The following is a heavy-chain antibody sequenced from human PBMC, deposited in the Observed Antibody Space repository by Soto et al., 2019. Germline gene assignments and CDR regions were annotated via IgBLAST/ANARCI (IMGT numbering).Heavy chain of an antibody. CDR2: VHRSGST. J-gene: IGHJ5*02. CDR3: ARNGVYSLGS. D-gene: IGHD4-17*01. CDR1: GASISSDNW. Sequence: QVQLQESGPGLVKPSGTLSLTCAVSGASISSDNWWNWVRQPPGQGLEWIGEVHRSGSTNYDPSLXGXAXIXXAMSKTQCSLTLTSVTAADTAMYYCARNGVYSLGSWGQGTLVTVSS. V-gene: IGHV4-4*02.